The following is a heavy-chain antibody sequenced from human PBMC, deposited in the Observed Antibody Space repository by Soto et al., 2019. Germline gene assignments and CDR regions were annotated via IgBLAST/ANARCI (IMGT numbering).Heavy chain of an antibody. V-gene: IGHV1-3*01. D-gene: IGHD3-10*01. Sequence: GPAVTVSCKASGYTFTSDAMHRVRPVHGPMLEWMGWINAGNGNTKYSQKFQGRVTITRDTSASTAYMELSSLRSEDTAVYYCAGGSGSYYTTYYYYGMDVWGQGSTVT. CDR3: AGGSGSYYTTYYYYGMDV. CDR2: INAGNGNT. CDR1: GYTFTSDA. J-gene: IGHJ6*02.